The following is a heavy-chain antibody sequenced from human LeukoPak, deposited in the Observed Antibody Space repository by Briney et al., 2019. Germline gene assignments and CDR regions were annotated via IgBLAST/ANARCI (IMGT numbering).Heavy chain of an antibody. Sequence: GSLRLSCAASGFTFSSYSMNWVRQAPGKVLEWVSLIDGSGTTIYYTESVKGRFTISRDNARNSLFLQMNSLRVEDTAMYYCARYDYGDALDIWGQGTMVTVSS. CDR3: ARYDYGDALDI. D-gene: IGHD4-17*01. CDR1: GFTFSSYS. V-gene: IGHV3-48*04. J-gene: IGHJ3*02. CDR2: IDGSGTTI.